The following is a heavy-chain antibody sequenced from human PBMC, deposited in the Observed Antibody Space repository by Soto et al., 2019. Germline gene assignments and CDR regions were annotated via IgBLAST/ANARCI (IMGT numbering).Heavy chain of an antibody. D-gene: IGHD3-3*01. Sequence: QLHLVQSGAVVKKPGASVTVSCSASGYPVTAYYMHWVRQAPGRGLEWMGGINPATGAAKYTQTFQGRGTMTRDPSTSTVFMELSDLTSEDTAVFFCARGGGVGVAGSAAFDMWGQGTLVTVSS. V-gene: IGHV1-2*02. J-gene: IGHJ3*02. CDR2: INPATGAA. CDR3: ARGGGVGVAGSAAFDM. CDR1: GYPVTAYY.